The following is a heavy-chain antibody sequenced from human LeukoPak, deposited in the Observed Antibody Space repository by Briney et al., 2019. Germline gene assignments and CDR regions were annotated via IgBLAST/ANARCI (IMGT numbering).Heavy chain of an antibody. Sequence: ASETLSLTCTVSGGSISSYYWSWIRQPPGKGLEWIGYIYYSGSTNYNPSLKSRVTISVDTSKNQFSLKLSSVTAADTAVYYCARGLEWLLYFDYWGQGTLVTVSS. CDR1: GGSISSYY. CDR2: IYYSGST. CDR3: ARGLEWLLYFDY. J-gene: IGHJ4*02. V-gene: IGHV4-59*01. D-gene: IGHD3-3*01.